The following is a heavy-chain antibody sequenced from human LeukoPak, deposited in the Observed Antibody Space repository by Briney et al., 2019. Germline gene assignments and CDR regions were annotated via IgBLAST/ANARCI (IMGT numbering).Heavy chain of an antibody. CDR3: ARRHLGYCSGGSCSTMYYGMDV. CDR1: GGSISSSSYY. Sequence: SETPSLTCTVSGGSISSSSYYWGWIRQPPGKGLEWIVSIYYSGSTYYNPSLKSRVTISVDTSKSQFSLKLSSVTAADTAVYYCARRHLGYCSGGSCSTMYYGMDVWGQGTTVTVSS. D-gene: IGHD2-15*01. V-gene: IGHV4-39*01. J-gene: IGHJ6*02. CDR2: IYYSGST.